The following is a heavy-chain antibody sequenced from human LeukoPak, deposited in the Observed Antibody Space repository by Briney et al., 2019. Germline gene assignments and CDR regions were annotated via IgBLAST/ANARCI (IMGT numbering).Heavy chain of an antibody. CDR3: SSDPESCGACAEPYDY. J-gene: IGHJ4*02. CDR2: ISYDGSNK. V-gene: IGHV3-30*04. CDR1: GFTFGSYA. Sequence: PGGSLRLSCAATGFTFGSYAMHWVRQAPGKGLEWVAVISYDGSNKYYADSVKGRFIISRDNSKNTMYLEMNSLRVEDTAVYYWSSDPESCGACAEPYDYWGQGTLVTVSS. D-gene: IGHD4-17*01.